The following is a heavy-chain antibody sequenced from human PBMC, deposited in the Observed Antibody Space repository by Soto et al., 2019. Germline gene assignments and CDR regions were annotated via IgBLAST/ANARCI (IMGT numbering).Heavy chain of an antibody. J-gene: IGHJ6*01. D-gene: IGHD2-15*01. V-gene: IGHV3-30*18. CDR3: AKDISDCSGGSCYSDYYYYGMDV. Sequence: GGSLRLSCAAPGFTFSSYGMHWGRQAPGKGLEWVAFISYDGRKKYYADSVKGRFTIPRDNSKNTLYLQMNSLRAEDTAVYYCAKDISDCSGGSCYSDYYYYGMDVWGQGTTVTVSS. CDR1: GFTFSSYG. CDR2: ISYDGRKK.